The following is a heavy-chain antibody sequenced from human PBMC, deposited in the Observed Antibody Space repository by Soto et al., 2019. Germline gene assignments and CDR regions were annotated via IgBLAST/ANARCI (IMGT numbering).Heavy chain of an antibody. V-gene: IGHV3-33*01. CDR2: IWFDGSNK. D-gene: IGHD1-1*01. J-gene: IGHJ4*02. Sequence: QVQLVESGGGVVQPGRSLRLSCAASGFTFSNYCMHWVRQAPGKGLEWVAVIWFDGSNKYYADSVKGRFTISRDNSKNTRYLQMHSLRAEDTAVYYCARVGITATTFRGFDYWGQVTLVTVSS. CDR3: ARVGITATTFRGFDY. CDR1: GFTFSNYC.